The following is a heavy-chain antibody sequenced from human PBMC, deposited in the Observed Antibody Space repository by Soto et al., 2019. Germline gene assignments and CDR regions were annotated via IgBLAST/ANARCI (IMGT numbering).Heavy chain of an antibody. CDR1: GFTLTDYA. V-gene: IGHV3-23*01. CDR2: ISGIGGST. D-gene: IGHD6-13*01. Sequence: GALRLSSAAAGFTLTDYALCWVRQAPGRGLEWVATISGIGGSTYLADSVKGRLSISRDNSKNTVSLLMKSMRAEDTAVYFCARGSSGYISSWYYFDYWGRGTLVTVSS. CDR3: ARGSSGYISSWYYFDY. J-gene: IGHJ4*02.